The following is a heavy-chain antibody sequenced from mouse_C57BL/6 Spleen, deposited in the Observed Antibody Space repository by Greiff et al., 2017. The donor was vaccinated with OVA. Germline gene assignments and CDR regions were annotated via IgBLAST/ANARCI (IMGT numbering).Heavy chain of an antibody. CDR3: ARDGVYYGSPFAY. J-gene: IGHJ3*01. Sequence: EVQVVESGGGLVKPGGSLKLSCAASGFTFSSYAMSWVRQTPEKRLEWVATISDGGSYTYYPDNVKGRFTISRDNAKNNLYLQLSHLKSEDTAMYYCARDGVYYGSPFAYWGQGTLVTVSA. CDR1: GFTFSSYA. D-gene: IGHD2-1*01. V-gene: IGHV5-4*01. CDR2: ISDGGSYT.